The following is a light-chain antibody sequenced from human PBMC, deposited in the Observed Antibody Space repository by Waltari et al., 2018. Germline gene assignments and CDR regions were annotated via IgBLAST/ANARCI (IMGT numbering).Light chain of an antibody. J-gene: IGKJ3*01. CDR2: DAS. Sequence: AIQLTQSPSSLSASVGHRITITCRASQDIASALAWYVQKPWKAPQLLIYDASTLESGVPSRFSGSGSGTDFTLSISGLQPEDFATYYCQQFINYPLTFGPGTTVDIK. V-gene: IGKV1D-13*01. CDR1: QDIASA. CDR3: QQFINYPLT.